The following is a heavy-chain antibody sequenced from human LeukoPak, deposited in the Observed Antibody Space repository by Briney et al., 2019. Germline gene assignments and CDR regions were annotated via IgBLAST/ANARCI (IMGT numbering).Heavy chain of an antibody. CDR2: VAYDGNNK. CDR3: AKDRVLATVVFDY. J-gene: IGHJ4*02. V-gene: IGHV3-30*19. CDR1: GFIFSTYG. D-gene: IGHD5-24*01. Sequence: EAGGSLRLSCAASGFIFSTYGMHWVRQAPGKGLEWVALVAYDGNNKYYADSVKGRFTISRDNSKNTLYLQMNSPGAQDTAVYYCAKDRVLATVVFDYWGQGTLVTVSS.